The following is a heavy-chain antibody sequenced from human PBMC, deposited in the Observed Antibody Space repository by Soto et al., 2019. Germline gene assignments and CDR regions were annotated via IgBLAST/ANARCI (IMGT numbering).Heavy chain of an antibody. CDR2: IYPGDSDT. CDR3: ARQGSGYFASVSADI. J-gene: IGHJ3*02. D-gene: IGHD5-12*01. CDR1: GYSFTSYW. Sequence: GESLKISCKGSGYSFTSYWIGWVHQMPGKGLEWMGIIYPGDSDTRYSPSFQGQVTISADKSISTAYLQWSSLKASDTAMYYCARQGSGYFASVSADIWGQGTMVTVSS. V-gene: IGHV5-51*07.